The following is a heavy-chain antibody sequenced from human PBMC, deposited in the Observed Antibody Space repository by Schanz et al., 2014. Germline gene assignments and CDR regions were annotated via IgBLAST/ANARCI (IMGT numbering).Heavy chain of an antibody. CDR2: IRSSSTPI. J-gene: IGHJ4*02. CDR3: ARGGFGEVSYFDY. Sequence: EVQLVESGGGWVQPGGSLRLSCAASGFTFSDYSMNWVRQAPGKGPEWVSYIRSSSTPIYYADSVKGRFTISRDNAKNSLYLQMNSLRPEDTAVYYCARGGFGEVSYFDYWGQGTLVTVSS. D-gene: IGHD3-10*01. V-gene: IGHV3-48*01. CDR1: GFTFSDYS.